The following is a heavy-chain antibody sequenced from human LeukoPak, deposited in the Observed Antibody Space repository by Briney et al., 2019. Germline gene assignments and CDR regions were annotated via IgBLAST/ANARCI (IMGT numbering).Heavy chain of an antibody. J-gene: IGHJ6*04. Sequence: PGGSLRLSCAASGFTFSTYSMNWVRRAPGKGLEWVSSISSSSSYIYYADSVKGRFTISRDNAKNSLYLQMSSLRAEDTAVYYCARDHRGDYYYGMDVWGKGTTVTVSS. V-gene: IGHV3-21*01. CDR2: ISSSSSYI. CDR1: GFTFSTYS. CDR3: ARDHRGDYYYGMDV. D-gene: IGHD3-10*01.